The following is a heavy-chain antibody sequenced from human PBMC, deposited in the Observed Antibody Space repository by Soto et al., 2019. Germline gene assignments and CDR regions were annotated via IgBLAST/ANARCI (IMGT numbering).Heavy chain of an antibody. V-gene: IGHV5-10-1*01. CDR1: GYSFTIYW. CDR3: ASSPSIPDIVVVPAAFTDYYGMDV. J-gene: IGHJ6*02. CDR2: IDPSDSYT. D-gene: IGHD2-2*01. Sequence: GESLKISCKGSGYSFTIYWISWVRQMPGKGLERMGRIDPSDSYTNYSPSFQGHVTISADKSISTAYLQWSSLKASDTAMYYCASSPSIPDIVVVPAAFTDYYGMDVWGQGTTVTVSS.